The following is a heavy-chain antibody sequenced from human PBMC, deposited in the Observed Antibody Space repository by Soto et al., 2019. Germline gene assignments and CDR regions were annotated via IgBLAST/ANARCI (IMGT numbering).Heavy chain of an antibody. CDR2: VYFTGTT. V-gene: IGHV4-61*01. D-gene: IGHD2-8*01. CDR3: ARYCNNSDRRHLYYFHY. Sequence: PSETLSLTCTFSVGSVSNGMYYCSWMRQPPGKGLEWIGNVYFTGTTIYNPSLKSRVTMSVDTYKDQFFLKLTSVTAADTAVYYCARYCNNSDRRHLYYFHYLGLATPVTVSS. J-gene: IGHJ4*02. CDR1: VGSVSNGMYY.